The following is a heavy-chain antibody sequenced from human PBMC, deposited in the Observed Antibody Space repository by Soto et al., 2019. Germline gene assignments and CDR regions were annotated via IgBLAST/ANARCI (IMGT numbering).Heavy chain of an antibody. V-gene: IGHV4-30-4*01. Sequence: LCGGSISSGDYYWSWIRQPPGKGLEWIGYIYYSGSTYYNPSLKSRVTISVDTSKNQFSLKLSSVTAADTAVYYCARWENTHQTFGVARISFDYWGQGTLVTVSS. J-gene: IGHJ4*02. CDR2: IYYSGST. CDR3: ARWENTHQTFGVARISFDY. CDR1: GGSISSGDYY. D-gene: IGHD3-3*01.